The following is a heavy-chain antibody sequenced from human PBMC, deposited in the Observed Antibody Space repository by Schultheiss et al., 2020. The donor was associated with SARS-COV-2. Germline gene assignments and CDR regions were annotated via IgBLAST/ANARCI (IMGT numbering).Heavy chain of an antibody. V-gene: IGHV4-34*01. Sequence: SETLSLTCAVYGGSFSGYYWSWIRQPPGKGLEWIGEINHSGSTNYNPSLKSRVTISVDTSKKQFSLKLSSVTAADTAVYYCARHRSYYYESSGYFDYWGQGTLVTVSS. D-gene: IGHD3-22*01. CDR2: INHSGST. CDR1: GGSFSGYY. CDR3: ARHRSYYYESSGYFDY. J-gene: IGHJ4*02.